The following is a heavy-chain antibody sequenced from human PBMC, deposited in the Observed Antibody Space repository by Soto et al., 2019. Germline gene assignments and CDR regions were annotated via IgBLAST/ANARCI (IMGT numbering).Heavy chain of an antibody. Sequence: EVQLVESGGGLVQPGGSLRLSCAASGFTFSSYWMSWVRQAPGKGLEWVANIKQDGSEKYYVDSVKGRFTISRDNANNSLYLQMNSLRAEDTAVYYCARELYSSSFDYWGQGTLVTVSS. CDR1: GFTFSSYW. CDR3: ARELYSSSFDY. D-gene: IGHD6-6*01. CDR2: IKQDGSEK. V-gene: IGHV3-7*05. J-gene: IGHJ4*02.